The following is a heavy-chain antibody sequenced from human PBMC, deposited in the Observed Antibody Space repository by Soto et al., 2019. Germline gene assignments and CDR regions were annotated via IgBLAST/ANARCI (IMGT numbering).Heavy chain of an antibody. D-gene: IGHD5-18*01. CDR2: IYYSGST. J-gene: IGHJ4*02. CDR1: GGSISSYY. CDR3: ARDRIVDKAMVTGNSFDY. V-gene: IGHV4-59*01. Sequence: TLSLTCSVSGGSISSYYWSWIRQPPGKGLEWIGYIYYSGSTNYNPSLKSRVTISVDTSKNQFSLKLSSVTAADTAVYYCARDRIVDKAMVTGNSFDYWGQATLVTV.